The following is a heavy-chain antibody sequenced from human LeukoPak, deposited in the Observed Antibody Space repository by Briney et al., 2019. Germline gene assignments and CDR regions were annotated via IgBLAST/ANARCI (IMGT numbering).Heavy chain of an antibody. V-gene: IGHV3-21*01. CDR1: KFTFSSYS. J-gene: IGHJ6*03. CDR3: ARVSNAYDYYYMDV. D-gene: IGHD2-8*01. CDR2: ISSSSIYI. Sequence: GGSLRLSCAASKFTFSSYSMNWVRQAPGKGLEWVSSISSSSIYIYYADSVKGRFTISRDNAKNSLYLQMNSLRAEDTAVYYCARVSNAYDYYYMDVWGKGTTVTVSS.